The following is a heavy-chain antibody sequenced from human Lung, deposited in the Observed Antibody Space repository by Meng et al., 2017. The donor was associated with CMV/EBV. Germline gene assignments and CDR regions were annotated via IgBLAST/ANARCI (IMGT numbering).Heavy chain of an antibody. Sequence: GQRWRCGPGCKQPGVSWKVFCRPSVYTVTSYAINGVRQASGQGPDWMGWIDPNTGNPTYDQGFTGRFVFSLDTSVSTAYLQINSLRADDTAVYYCARDSPLDGYSLLDYWGQGTLVTVSS. J-gene: IGHJ4*02. CDR3: ARDSPLDGYSLLDY. D-gene: IGHD5-18*01. CDR2: IDPNTGNP. CDR1: VYTVTSYA. V-gene: IGHV7-4-1*02.